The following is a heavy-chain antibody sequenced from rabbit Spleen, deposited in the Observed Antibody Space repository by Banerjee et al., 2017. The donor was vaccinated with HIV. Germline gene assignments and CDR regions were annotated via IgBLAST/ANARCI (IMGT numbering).Heavy chain of an antibody. CDR3: VREVAAKFNL. V-gene: IGHV1S7*01. Sequence: QLVESGGGLVQPEGSLKLSCKASGFTLSSYYMNWVRQAPGKGLEWIGYIDPVFGITYYANWVNGRFSISRENAQNTVYLQLNSLTAADTATYFCVREVAAKFNLWGQGTLVTVS. CDR1: GFTLSSYY. CDR2: IDPVFGIT. J-gene: IGHJ4*01. D-gene: IGHD4-1*01.